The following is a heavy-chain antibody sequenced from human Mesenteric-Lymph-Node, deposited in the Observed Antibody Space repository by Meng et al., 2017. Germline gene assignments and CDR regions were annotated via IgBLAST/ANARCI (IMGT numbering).Heavy chain of an antibody. CDR2: ISYDGSNK. Sequence: GESLKISCAASGFTFSSYAMHWVRQAPGKGLEWVAVISYDGSNKYYADSVKGRFTISRDNSKNTLYLQMNSLRVDDTAIYYCAKRRLDGYNSEFDSWGQGILVTVSS. D-gene: IGHD5-24*01. CDR1: GFTFSSYA. CDR3: AKRRLDGYNSEFDS. J-gene: IGHJ4*02. V-gene: IGHV3-30*07.